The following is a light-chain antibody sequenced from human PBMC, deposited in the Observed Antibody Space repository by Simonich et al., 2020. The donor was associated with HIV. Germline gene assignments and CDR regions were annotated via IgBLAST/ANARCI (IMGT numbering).Light chain of an antibody. CDR2: AAS. CDR3: QQSYSTPRT. CDR1: QSSSSY. J-gene: IGKJ1*01. Sequence: DIQMTQSPSSLSASVGDRVTITCRGSQSSSSYLNWYQQKPGKAPKLLIYAASSLQSGVPSRFSGSGSGTDFTLTISSLQPEDFATYYCQQSYSTPRTFGQGTKVEIK. V-gene: IGKV1-39*01.